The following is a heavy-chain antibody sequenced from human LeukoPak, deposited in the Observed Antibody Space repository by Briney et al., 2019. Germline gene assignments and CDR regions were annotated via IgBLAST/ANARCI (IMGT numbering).Heavy chain of an antibody. D-gene: IGHD6-13*01. CDR2: INPNSGGT. CDR1: GYTFTGYY. J-gene: IGHJ4*02. CDR3: ARSNRVAAADSRQDY. Sequence: ASVKVSCKASGYTFTGYYMHWVRQAPGQGLEWVGWINPNSGGTNYAQKFQGRVTMTRDTSISTAYMELSRLRSDDTAVYYCARSNRVAAADSRQDYWGQGTLVIVSS. V-gene: IGHV1-2*02.